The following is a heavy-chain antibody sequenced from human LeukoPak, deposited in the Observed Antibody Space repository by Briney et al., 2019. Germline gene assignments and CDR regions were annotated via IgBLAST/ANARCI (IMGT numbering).Heavy chain of an antibody. J-gene: IGHJ4*02. CDR2: ISSSSSYT. V-gene: IGHV3-11*06. CDR1: GFTFSDYY. D-gene: IGHD1-26*01. CDR3: AREIVGAIDY. Sequence: GGSLRLSCAASGFTFSDYYMSWIRQAPGKGLEWVSYISSSSSYTNYADSVKGRFSISRDNAKNSLYLQMNSLRAEDTAVHYCAREIVGAIDYWGQGTLVTVTS.